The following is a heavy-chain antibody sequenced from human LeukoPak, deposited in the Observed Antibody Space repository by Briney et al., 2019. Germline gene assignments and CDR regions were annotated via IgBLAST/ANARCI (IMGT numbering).Heavy chain of an antibody. CDR3: ARVQVLLWFGIDY. Sequence: ASVKVSCKASGYTFTGYYMHWVRQAPGQGLEWMGWINPNSGGTNYAQKSQGRVTMTRDTSISTAYMELSRLRSDDTAVYYCARVQVLLWFGIDYWGQGTLVTVSS. V-gene: IGHV1-2*02. CDR2: INPNSGGT. D-gene: IGHD3-10*01. J-gene: IGHJ4*02. CDR1: GYTFTGYY.